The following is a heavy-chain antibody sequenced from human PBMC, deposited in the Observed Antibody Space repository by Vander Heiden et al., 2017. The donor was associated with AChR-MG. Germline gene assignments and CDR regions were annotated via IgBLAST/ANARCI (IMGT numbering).Heavy chain of an antibody. D-gene: IGHD3-3*01. J-gene: IGHJ3*02. CDR3: ARDRRGLRTENAFDI. CDR1: GFTFSSYA. CDR2: ISGSGGTT. Sequence: EVQLLESGGGLVQPGGSLRLSCAASGFTFSSYAMSWVRQAPGKGLEWVSTISGSGGTTYYADSVKGRFTISRDNSKNTLYLQMNSLRAEDTAVYYCARDRRGLRTENAFDIWGQGTMVTVSS. V-gene: IGHV3-23*01.